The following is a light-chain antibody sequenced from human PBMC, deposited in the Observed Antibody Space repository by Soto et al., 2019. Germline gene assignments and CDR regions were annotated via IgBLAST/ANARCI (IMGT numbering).Light chain of an antibody. Sequence: QSVLTQPPSVSGAPGQRVTISCTGSSSNIGAGYDVHWYQQLPGTAPKLLIYGNSNRPSGVPDRFSGSKSGTSASLAITGLQVEDEADYYCQSYDSSLRGWVFGGGPKVTVL. CDR2: GNS. V-gene: IGLV1-40*01. CDR3: QSYDSSLRGWV. CDR1: SSNIGAGYD. J-gene: IGLJ3*02.